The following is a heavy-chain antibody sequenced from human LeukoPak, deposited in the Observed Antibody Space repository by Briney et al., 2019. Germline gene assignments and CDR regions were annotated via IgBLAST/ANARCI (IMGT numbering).Heavy chain of an antibody. CDR3: ARDRRGTSYYYYYYMDV. D-gene: IGHD5-12*01. V-gene: IGHV3-30*05. CDR2: ISYDGSDK. CDR1: GFTFSSYG. J-gene: IGHJ6*03. Sequence: GRSLRLSCAASGFTFSSYGMHWVRQAPGKGLEWVAVISYDGSDKYYADSVKGRFTISRDSPKNTLYLQMDSLRAEDTAVYYCARDRRGTSYYYYYYMDVWGKGTTVTVSS.